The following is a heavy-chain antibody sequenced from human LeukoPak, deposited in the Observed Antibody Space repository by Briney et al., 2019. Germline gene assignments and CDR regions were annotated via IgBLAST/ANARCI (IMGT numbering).Heavy chain of an antibody. D-gene: IGHD3-16*01. CDR1: GGSFSGYY. CDR2: INHSGST. V-gene: IGHV4-34*01. CDR3: ARESGDYVKFDY. J-gene: IGHJ4*02. Sequence: SETLSLTCAVYGGSFSGYYWSWIRQPPGKGLEWIGEINHSGSTNYNPSLKSRVTISVDTSKNQFSLHLNFVTPEDTAVYYCARESGDYVKFDYWGQGTLITVSS.